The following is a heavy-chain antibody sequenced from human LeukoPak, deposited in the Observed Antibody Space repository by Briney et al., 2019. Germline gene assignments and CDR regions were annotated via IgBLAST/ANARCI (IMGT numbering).Heavy chain of an antibody. Sequence: SETLSLTCTVSGGSISSYYWSWIRQPPGKGLEWIGYIYYSGSTNYNPSLKSQVTISVDTSKNQFSLKLSSVTAADTAVYYCARDTGVAVAGYYYYYMDVWGKGTTVTVSS. J-gene: IGHJ6*03. CDR2: IYYSGST. CDR3: ARDTGVAVAGYYYYYMDV. V-gene: IGHV4-59*01. CDR1: GGSISSYY. D-gene: IGHD6-19*01.